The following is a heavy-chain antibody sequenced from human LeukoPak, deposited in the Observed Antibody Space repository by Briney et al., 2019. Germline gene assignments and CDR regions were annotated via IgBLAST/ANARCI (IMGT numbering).Heavy chain of an antibody. V-gene: IGHV3-15*01. CDR3: AHRNTDMVRVDY. D-gene: IGHD5-18*01. Sequence: GGSLRLSCVVSGFSFRDAGMSWVRQAPGKGLEWVGRIKSKTDGETTDYAAPVKGRFTISRDDSQNTLYLQMSSLKTEDTAVYFCAHRNTDMVRVDYWGQGTLVTVSS. CDR1: GFSFRDAG. CDR2: IKSKTDGETT. J-gene: IGHJ4*02.